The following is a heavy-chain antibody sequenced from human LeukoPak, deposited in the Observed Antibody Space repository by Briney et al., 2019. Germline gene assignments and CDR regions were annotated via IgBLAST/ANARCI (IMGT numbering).Heavy chain of an antibody. CDR3: ARASMIVVAYDAFDI. CDR2: MNPNSGNT. CDR1: GYTFTSYD. J-gene: IGHJ3*02. Sequence: ASVKVSCKASGYTFTSYDINWVRQATGQGLEWMGWMNPNSGNTGYAQKFQGRVTITRNTSISTAYMELSSLRSEDTAVYYCARASMIVVAYDAFDIWGQGTMVTVSS. V-gene: IGHV1-8*03. D-gene: IGHD3-22*01.